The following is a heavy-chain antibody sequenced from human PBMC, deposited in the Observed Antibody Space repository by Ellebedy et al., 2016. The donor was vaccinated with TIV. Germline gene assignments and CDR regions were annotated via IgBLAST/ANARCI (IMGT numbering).Heavy chain of an antibody. CDR3: AHVGFAPHRLTS. D-gene: IGHD6-25*01. CDR1: GLIFSDAW. CDR2: IIAKAAGGTI. V-gene: IGHV3-15*01. J-gene: IGHJ5*02. Sequence: PGGSLRLSCAVSGLIFSDAWMSWVRHTPGKGLEWVGRIIAKAAGGTIDYAAPVKGRFTISRDDSKNMIYLQMSSLKTEDTGLYYCAHVGFAPHRLTSWGQGTLVTVSS.